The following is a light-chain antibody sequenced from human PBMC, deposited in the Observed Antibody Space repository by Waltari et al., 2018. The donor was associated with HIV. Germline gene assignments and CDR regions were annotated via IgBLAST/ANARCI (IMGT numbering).Light chain of an antibody. CDR2: GDY. CDR3: QSYDTIVGGFYV. CDR1: RSRLGTTYD. J-gene: IGLJ1*01. Sequence: QSVLTQPASVSGAPGQGVTIPFPWSRSRLGTTYDFQWYPQIQRAAPKLLSYGDYNRPSGVPERFSASRSGTSASLAITGLQPEDEADYYCQSYDTIVGGFYVFGTGTKVTV. V-gene: IGLV1-40*01.